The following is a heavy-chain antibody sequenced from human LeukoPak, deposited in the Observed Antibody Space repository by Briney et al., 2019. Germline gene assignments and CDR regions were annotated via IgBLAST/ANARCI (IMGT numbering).Heavy chain of an antibody. V-gene: IGHV1-24*01. CDR2: FDPEDGET. CDR1: GYTLTELS. D-gene: IGHD3-22*01. J-gene: IGHJ4*02. CDR3: ARDKDDSSGYYVLSY. Sequence: GASVKVSCKVSGYTLTELSMHWVRQAPGKGLEWMGGFDPEDGETIYAQKFQGRVTITTDESTSTAYMELNSLRSEDTAVYYCARDKDDSSGYYVLSYWGQGTLVTVSS.